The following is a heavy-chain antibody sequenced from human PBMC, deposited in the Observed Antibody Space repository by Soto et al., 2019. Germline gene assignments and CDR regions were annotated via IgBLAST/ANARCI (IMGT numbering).Heavy chain of an antibody. CDR2: IIPIFGTA. D-gene: IGHD2-15*01. CDR1: GGTFSSYA. Sequence: GASVKVSCKASGGTFSSYAISWVRQAPGQGLEWMGGIIPIFGTANYAQKFQGRVTITADESTSTAYMELSSLRSEDTAVYYCARVSVVVVAATRDYYYCGMDVWGQGTTVTVSS. CDR3: ARVSVVVVAATRDYYYCGMDV. V-gene: IGHV1-69*13. J-gene: IGHJ6*02.